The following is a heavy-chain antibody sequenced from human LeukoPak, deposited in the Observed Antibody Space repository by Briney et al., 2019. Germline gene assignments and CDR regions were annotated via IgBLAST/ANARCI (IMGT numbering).Heavy chain of an antibody. J-gene: IGHJ4*02. V-gene: IGHV4-38-2*02. CDR1: GYSISSGYY. Sequence: KPSETLSLTCTVSGYSISSGYYWGWIRQPPGKGLGWIGSIYHSGSTYYNPSLKSRVTISVDTSKNDFSLKVSPVTAADAAVYYCARARREMVDYWGQGTLVTVSS. CDR2: IYHSGST. CDR3: ARARREMVDY. D-gene: IGHD5-24*01.